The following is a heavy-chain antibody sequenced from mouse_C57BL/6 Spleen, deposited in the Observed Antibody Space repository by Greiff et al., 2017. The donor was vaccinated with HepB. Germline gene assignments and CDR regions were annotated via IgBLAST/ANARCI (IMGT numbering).Heavy chain of an antibody. D-gene: IGHD1-1*01. CDR3: ARTDYYGSSYAWFAY. V-gene: IGHV1-39*01. CDR1: GYSFTDYN. Sequence: VQLKESGPELVKPGASVKISCKASGYSFTDYNMNWVKQSNGKSLEWIGVINPNYGTTSYNQKFKGKATLTVDQSSSTAYMQLNSLTSEDSAVYDGARTDYYGSSYAWFAYWGQGTLVTVSA. J-gene: IGHJ3*01. CDR2: INPNYGTT.